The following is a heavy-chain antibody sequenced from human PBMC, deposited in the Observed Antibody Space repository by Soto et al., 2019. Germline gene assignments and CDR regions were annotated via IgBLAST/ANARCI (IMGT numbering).Heavy chain of an antibody. CDR1: GYRFSNYW. V-gene: IGHV5-51*01. D-gene: IGHD2-2*01. CDR2: IYPDDSET. CDR3: ASSVLVTSTMNYFDL. J-gene: IGHJ4*02. Sequence: PGESLKISCQGSGYRFSNYWIAWVRLMPGEGLEWLGIIYPDDSETRYSPSFQGQVTISADKSIKTTYLQWSSLRASDTAMYFCASSVLVTSTMNYFDLWGQGTLVTAPQ.